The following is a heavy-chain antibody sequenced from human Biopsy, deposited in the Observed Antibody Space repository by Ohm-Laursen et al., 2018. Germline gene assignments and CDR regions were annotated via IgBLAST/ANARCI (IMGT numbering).Heavy chain of an antibody. J-gene: IGHJ3*02. D-gene: IGHD6-19*01. CDR2: TSFDGSNK. CDR3: AKDGGQWLGGAFDI. Sequence: SLRLSCTASGFGFYATHWVRQPPGKGLEWLAVTSFDGSNKFYAESVRGRFTISRDRSRDTLYLQINRLTNEDTALYYCAKDGGQWLGGAFDIWGHGTMVIVAS. CDR1: GFGFYA. V-gene: IGHV3-30*18.